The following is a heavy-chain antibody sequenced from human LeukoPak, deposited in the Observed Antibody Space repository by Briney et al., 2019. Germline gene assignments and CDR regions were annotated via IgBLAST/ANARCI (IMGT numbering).Heavy chain of an antibody. D-gene: IGHD1-1*01. CDR1: GFTFSSYA. CDR2: IKKDGSRR. V-gene: IGHV3-7*03. CDR3: ATHWRGR. J-gene: IGHJ4*02. Sequence: GGSLRLSCAASGFTFSSYAMSWVRQAPGKGPEWVANIKKDGSRRYYSESVRGRFTISRDNYENSLYLQMNSLRAEDTAVYYCATHWRGRWGQGTLVTVSS.